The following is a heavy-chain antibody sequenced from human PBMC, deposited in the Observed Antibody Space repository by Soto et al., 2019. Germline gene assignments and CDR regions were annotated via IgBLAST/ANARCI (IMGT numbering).Heavy chain of an antibody. D-gene: IGHD3-22*01. CDR1: GFSLSTSGVG. CDR2: IYWDYDK. J-gene: IGHJ5*02. Sequence: QITLKESGPTLVKPTQTLTLTCTFSGFSLSTSGVGVGWIRQPPGKALEWLALIYWDYDKGYSPSLKSRLTITKATSKNQVVLTMTNMDPVDTATSYCEHRRSTYYDDSTFDTWGQGTLVTVSS. V-gene: IGHV2-5*02. CDR3: EHRRSTYYDDSTFDT.